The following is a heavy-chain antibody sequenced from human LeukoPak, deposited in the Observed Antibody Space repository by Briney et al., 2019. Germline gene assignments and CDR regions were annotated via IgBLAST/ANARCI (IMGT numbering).Heavy chain of an antibody. J-gene: IGHJ5*02. CDR3: ARDYSATYYDSSGRGPPPGP. V-gene: IGHV4-30-4*01. CDR2: IYYSGST. D-gene: IGHD3-22*01. Sequence: PSETLSLTCTVSGGSISSGDYYWSWIRQPPGKGLEWIGYIYYSGSTYYNPSLKSRVTISVDTSKNQFSLKLSSVTAADTAVYYCARDYSATYYDSSGRGPPPGPWGQGTLVTVSS. CDR1: GGSISSGDYY.